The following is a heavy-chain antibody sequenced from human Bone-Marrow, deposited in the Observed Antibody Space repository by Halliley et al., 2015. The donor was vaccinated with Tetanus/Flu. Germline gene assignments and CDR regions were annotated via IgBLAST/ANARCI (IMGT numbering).Heavy chain of an antibody. D-gene: IGHD5-12*01. CDR1: GGSVKDGNYY. V-gene: IGHV4-61*01. Sequence: TLSLTCTVSGGSVKDGNYYWSWIRQPPGERLEWMGFIYYTGSTTGNPSLTSRVTMSVDTPKNQFSLRLSSVTPADTAMYFCARVGYDLFLDTWGQGTLVTVSS. J-gene: IGHJ5*02. CDR2: IYYTGST. CDR3: ARVGYDLFLDT.